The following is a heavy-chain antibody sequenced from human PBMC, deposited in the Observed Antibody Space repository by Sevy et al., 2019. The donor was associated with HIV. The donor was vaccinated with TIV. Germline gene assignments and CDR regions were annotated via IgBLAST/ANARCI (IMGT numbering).Heavy chain of an antibody. CDR2: IKQDAGQK. CDR3: ARDDGNYYFHY. Sequence: GWSLRLSCAASGFTFSKYWMGWVRQAPGKGLEWVANIKQDAGQKYYVDSVKGRVTISRDNAKNSLYLQMNSLRAEDTAVYFCARDDGNYYFHYWGQGTLVTVSS. CDR1: GFTFSKYW. V-gene: IGHV3-7*01. D-gene: IGHD1-7*01. J-gene: IGHJ4*02.